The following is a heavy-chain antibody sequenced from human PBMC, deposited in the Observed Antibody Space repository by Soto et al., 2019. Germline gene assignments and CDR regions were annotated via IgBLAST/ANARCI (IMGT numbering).Heavy chain of an antibody. Sequence: QVQLQESGPGLVKPSETLSLTCTVSGGSISSYYWSWIRQPPGKGLEWIGYIYYSGSTNYNPSLKSRVTISVDTSKNQFSLKLRSVTAADTAVYYCARNGYCGSISCYPLWGQGTLVTVSS. J-gene: IGHJ4*02. D-gene: IGHD2-2*03. CDR2: IYYSGST. CDR3: ARNGYCGSISCYPL. CDR1: GGSISSYY. V-gene: IGHV4-59*01.